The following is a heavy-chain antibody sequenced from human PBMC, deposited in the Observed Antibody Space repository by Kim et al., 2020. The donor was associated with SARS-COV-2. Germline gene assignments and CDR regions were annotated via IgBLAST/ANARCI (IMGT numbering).Heavy chain of an antibody. CDR1: GFTFSTFA. CDR3: AKDVSYGWYNHFED. J-gene: IGHJ4*02. CDR2: ISPSGSSS. V-gene: IGHV3-23*01. Sequence: GGSLRLSCAASGFTFSTFAMSWIRQAPGKGLEWVSTISPSGSSSHYADSVRGRFTISRDNSNNTLYLQLSSLRAEDTALYYCAKDVSYGWYNHFEDWSRGNLVTVSS. D-gene: IGHD6-19*01.